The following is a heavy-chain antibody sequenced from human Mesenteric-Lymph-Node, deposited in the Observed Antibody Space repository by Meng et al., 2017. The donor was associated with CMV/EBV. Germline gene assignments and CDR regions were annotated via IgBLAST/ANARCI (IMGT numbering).Heavy chain of an antibody. CDR3: ARDASEWELLLYFDY. CDR1: GFTFSSYW. CDR2: VNYDGSEY. J-gene: IGHJ4*02. V-gene: IGHV3-7*01. Sequence: GESLKISCAASGFTFSSYWMSWVRQAPGKGLEWGANVNYDGSEYYYVGSVKGRFTISRDNAKNSLYLQMDSLRAEDTAVYYCARDASEWELLLYFDYWGQGTLVTVSS. D-gene: IGHD1-26*01.